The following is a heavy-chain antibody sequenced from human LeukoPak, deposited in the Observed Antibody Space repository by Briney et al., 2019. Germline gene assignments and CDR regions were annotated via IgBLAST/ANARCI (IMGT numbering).Heavy chain of an antibody. Sequence: SETLSLTCTVSGGSISSSSYYWGWIRQPPGKGLEWIASIYYSGNTYYNSALESRVTISVDTSENQFSLRLISVTAADTAVYYCSRSRRDGYHYYFGMDVWGPGTTVTVSS. CDR2: IYYSGNT. CDR3: SRSRRDGYHYYFGMDV. CDR1: GGSISSSSYY. J-gene: IGHJ6*02. V-gene: IGHV4-39*01. D-gene: IGHD5-24*01.